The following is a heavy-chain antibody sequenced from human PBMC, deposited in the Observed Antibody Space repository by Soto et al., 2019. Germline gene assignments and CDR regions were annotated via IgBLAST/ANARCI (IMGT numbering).Heavy chain of an antibody. CDR3: ARAPLYYYDSSGYDP. CDR1: GYTFTSYA. Sequence: QVQLVQSGAEEKKPGASVKVSCKASGYTFTSYAMHWVRQAPGQRLEWMGWINAGNGNTKYSQKFQGRVTITRDTSASTAYMELSSLRSEDTAVYYCARAPLYYYDSSGYDPWGQGTLVTVSS. D-gene: IGHD3-22*01. V-gene: IGHV1-3*05. CDR2: INAGNGNT. J-gene: IGHJ5*02.